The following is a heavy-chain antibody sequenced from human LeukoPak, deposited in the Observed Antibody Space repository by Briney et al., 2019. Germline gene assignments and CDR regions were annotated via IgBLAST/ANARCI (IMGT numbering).Heavy chain of an antibody. CDR3: ARDLDTSGYYSYFDP. CDR2: IWSDGSNV. D-gene: IGHD3-22*01. CDR1: GFIFSNYG. V-gene: IGHV3-33*01. Sequence: GGSLRLSCAASGFIFSNYGMHWARQAPGKGLERVGVIWSDGSNVKYPDSVKGRFTISRDNSKNTMYLQMNSLRAEDTAVYYCARDLDTSGYYSYFDPWGQGTLVTVSS. J-gene: IGHJ5*02.